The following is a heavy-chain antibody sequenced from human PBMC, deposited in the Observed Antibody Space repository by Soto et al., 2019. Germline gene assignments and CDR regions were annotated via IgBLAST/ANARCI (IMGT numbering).Heavy chain of an antibody. Sequence: QGQLVQSGAEVKKPGASVKVSCGTSGFSFTSYSFHWVRQAPAQGLQWMGWINAGRGKTKYSQQFQGRVTFTWDTSANTVYRELGRLTSEDTSVFYCARWIDNGYFDYWGQGTLVTVSA. CDR3: ARWIDNGYFDY. V-gene: IGHV1-3*01. CDR2: INAGRGKT. D-gene: IGHD4-17*01. J-gene: IGHJ4*02. CDR1: GFSFTSYS.